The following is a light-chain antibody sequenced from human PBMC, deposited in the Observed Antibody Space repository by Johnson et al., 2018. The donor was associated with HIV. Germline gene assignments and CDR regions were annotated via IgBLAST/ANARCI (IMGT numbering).Light chain of an antibody. Sequence: QSVLTQPPSVSAAPGQKVTISCSGSSSNIGNNYVSWYQQLPGTAPKLLIYENNQRPSGIPDPFSGSQSGTSAPLGIAGLQTGDEADYYCGTWDKSLNTGAVVGTGTKVTVL. V-gene: IGLV1-51*02. CDR3: GTWDKSLNTGAV. CDR1: SSNIGNNY. CDR2: ENN. J-gene: IGLJ1*01.